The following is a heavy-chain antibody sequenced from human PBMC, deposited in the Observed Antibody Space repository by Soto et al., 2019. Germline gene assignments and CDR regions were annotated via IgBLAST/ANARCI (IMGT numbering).Heavy chain of an antibody. V-gene: IGHV4-39*01. Sequence: SETLSLTCTVSGGSISSSSYYWGWIRQPPGKGLEWIGSIYYSGSTYYNPSLKSRVTISVDTSKNQFSLKLSSVTAADTAVYYCARLSDFWSGYYIGWFDPWGQGTLVTVSS. J-gene: IGHJ5*02. CDR3: ARLSDFWSGYYIGWFDP. D-gene: IGHD3-3*01. CDR1: GGSISSSSYY. CDR2: IYYSGST.